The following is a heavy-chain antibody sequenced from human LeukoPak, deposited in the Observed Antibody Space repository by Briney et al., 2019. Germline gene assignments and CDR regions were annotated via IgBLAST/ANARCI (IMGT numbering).Heavy chain of an antibody. V-gene: IGHV3-48*03. D-gene: IGHD3-3*01. J-gene: IGHJ1*01. Sequence: GGSLRLSCAASGFTFSSYEMSWVRQAPGKGLEWVSYISSSGSTIYYADSVKGRFTISRDNAKNSLYLQMNSLRAEDTAVYYCAKDVWDDFWSGYYPEYFQHWGQGTLVTVSS. CDR1: GFTFSSYE. CDR2: ISSSGSTI. CDR3: AKDVWDDFWSGYYPEYFQH.